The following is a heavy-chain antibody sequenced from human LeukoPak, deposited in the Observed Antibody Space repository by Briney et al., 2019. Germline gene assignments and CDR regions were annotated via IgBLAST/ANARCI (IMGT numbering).Heavy chain of an antibody. V-gene: IGHV1-18*03. J-gene: IGHJ4*02. Sequence: ASVKVSCKASGYTFNTYGISWVRQAPGQGLEWMGWISAYNGNTNYAQKLQGRVTMTTDSSTSTAYMELRSLTSDDMAMYYCARRGRLSSGWYDYWGQGTLVTVSS. CDR1: GYTFNTYG. D-gene: IGHD6-19*01. CDR2: ISAYNGNT. CDR3: ARRGRLSSGWYDY.